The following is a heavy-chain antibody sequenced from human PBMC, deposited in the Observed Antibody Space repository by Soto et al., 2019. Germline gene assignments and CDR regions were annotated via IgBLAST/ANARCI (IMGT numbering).Heavy chain of an antibody. V-gene: IGHV4-39*01. CDR2: IYYSGST. CDR1: GGSISSSSYY. J-gene: IGHJ5*02. CDR3: ARHKGRTYLPPANWFDP. Sequence: SETLSLTCTVSGGSISSSSYYWGWIRQPPGKGLEWIGSIYYSGSTYYNPSLKSRVTISVDTSKNQFSLKLGSVTAADTAVYYCARHKGRTYLPPANWFDPWGQGTLVTVSS.